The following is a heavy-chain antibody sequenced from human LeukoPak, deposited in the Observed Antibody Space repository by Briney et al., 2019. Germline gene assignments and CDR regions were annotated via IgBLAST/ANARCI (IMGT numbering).Heavy chain of an antibody. CDR1: GGTFSSYA. Sequence: GSSVKVSCKASGGTFSSYAISWVRQAPGQGLEWMGGIIPVFGTANYAQKFQGRVTITADESTSTAYMELSSLRSEDTAVYHCARDRVVGLGIDNAFDIWGHGTMVTVSS. V-gene: IGHV1-69*01. D-gene: IGHD2-15*01. J-gene: IGHJ3*02. CDR2: IIPVFGTA. CDR3: ARDRVVGLGIDNAFDI.